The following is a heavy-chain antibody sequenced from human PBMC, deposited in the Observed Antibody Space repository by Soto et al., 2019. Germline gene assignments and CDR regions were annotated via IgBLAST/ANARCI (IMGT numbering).Heavy chain of an antibody. CDR1: GYSFTSYW. V-gene: IGHV5-51*01. CDR2: IYPGDSAT. D-gene: IGHD3-22*01. Sequence: GESLKISCKGSGYSFTSYWIGWVRQMPGKGLEWMGIIYPGDSATRYSPSFQGQVTISADTAISTAYLQWSSSKASGTAVYYCARQNHPEEYYDSSQGYYFYGMYVWGQGTTVTVSS. J-gene: IGHJ6*02. CDR3: ARQNHPEEYYDSSQGYYFYGMYV.